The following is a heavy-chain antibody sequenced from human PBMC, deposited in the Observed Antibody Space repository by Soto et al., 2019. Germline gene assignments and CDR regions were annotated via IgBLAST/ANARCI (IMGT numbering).Heavy chain of an antibody. CDR3: ATNLHCSGGSCYSIIYYFGY. Sequence: GGSLRLSCAASGFPFSSSAMSWVRQAPGKGLEWVSAISGSGGSTYYTDSVKGRFTISRDNSKNTLYLQMHSLRAEDTAVYYCATNLHCSGGSCYSIIYYFGYWGQGTLVTVSS. J-gene: IGHJ4*02. CDR2: ISGSGGST. CDR1: GFPFSSSA. D-gene: IGHD2-15*01. V-gene: IGHV3-23*01.